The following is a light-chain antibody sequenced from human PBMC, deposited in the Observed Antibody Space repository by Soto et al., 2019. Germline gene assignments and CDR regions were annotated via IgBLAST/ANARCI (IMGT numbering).Light chain of an antibody. CDR3: QEYHDWPIT. CDR2: GAS. V-gene: IGKV3-15*01. CDR1: QSVASS. J-gene: IGKJ5*01. Sequence: ERVMTQSPATLSASPGERVTLSCRASQSVASSVAWYQQKPGQAPRLILYGASTRATGFPARFSGSGSGTEFTLTISCLQSEDFAVYLCQEYHDWPITFGQGTRLET.